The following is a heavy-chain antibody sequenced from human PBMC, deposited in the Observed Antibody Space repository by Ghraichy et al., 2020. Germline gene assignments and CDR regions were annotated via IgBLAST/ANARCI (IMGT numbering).Heavy chain of an antibody. Sequence: WGGGREPPGGGLGWIGEINHSGRTNYNPSLKSRVTISVDTSKNQFSLTLSSVTAADTAVYYCARQRDGYSNYYYYMDVWGTGTTVTVSS. CDR3: ARQRDGYSNYYYYMDV. D-gene: IGHD5-24*01. J-gene: IGHJ6*03. CDR2: INHSGRT. V-gene: IGHV4-34*01.